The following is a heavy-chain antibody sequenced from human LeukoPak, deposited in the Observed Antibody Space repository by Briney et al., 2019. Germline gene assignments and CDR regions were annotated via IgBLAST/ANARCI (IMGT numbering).Heavy chain of an antibody. V-gene: IGHV3-23*01. CDR2: INSRGSAI. D-gene: IGHD6-19*01. CDR3: AKPPQISGWGFDS. CDR1: GFSFSTSA. J-gene: IGHJ4*02. Sequence: GGSLRLSCAASGFSFSTSAMSWVRQAPRKGLEWVSTINSRGSAIYYADSVKGRFTLSRDNSKNTLYLQLNRLRAEDTAVYYCAKPPQISGWGFDSWGQGTLVTVSS.